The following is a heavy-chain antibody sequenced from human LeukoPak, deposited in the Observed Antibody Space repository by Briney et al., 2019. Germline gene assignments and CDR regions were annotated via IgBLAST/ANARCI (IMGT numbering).Heavy chain of an antibody. CDR1: GFTFSSYA. CDR3: ARDGGDYYATAYYFDN. D-gene: IGHD2-21*02. CDR2: ISYDGSNK. V-gene: IGHV3-30*04. J-gene: IGHJ4*02. Sequence: PGGSLRLSCAASGFTFSSYAMHWVRQAPGKGLEWVAVISYDGSNKYYADSVKGRFTISRDNSKNTLYLQMNSLRAEDTAVYYCARDGGDYYATAYYFDNWGQGTLVTVSS.